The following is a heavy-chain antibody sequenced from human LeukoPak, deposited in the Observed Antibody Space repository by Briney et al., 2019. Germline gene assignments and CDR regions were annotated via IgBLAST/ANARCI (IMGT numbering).Heavy chain of an antibody. CDR2: ISSSSSYI. D-gene: IGHD1-26*01. J-gene: IGHJ6*03. Sequence: WGSLRLSCAASGFTFSSYSMNWVRQAPGKGLEWVSSISSSSSYIYYADSVKGRFTISRDNAKNSLYLQMNSLRDEDTAIYYCARDPYNGNYGDFYYYYMDVWGKGTTVTISS. V-gene: IGHV3-21*01. CDR3: ARDPYNGNYGDFYYYYMDV. CDR1: GFTFSSYS.